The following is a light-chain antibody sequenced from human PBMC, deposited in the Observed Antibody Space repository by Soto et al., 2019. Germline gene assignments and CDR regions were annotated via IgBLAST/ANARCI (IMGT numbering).Light chain of an antibody. CDR3: SSYAGSNNYV. Sequence: QPVLAQPPSASGSPGRSVTLSCTGTSSDVGGYNYVSWYQQHPGKAPKLMIYEVSKRPSGVPDRFSGSKSGNTASLTVSGLQAEDEADYYCSSYAGSNNYVFGTGTKVTLL. J-gene: IGLJ1*01. V-gene: IGLV2-8*01. CDR2: EVS. CDR1: SSDVGGYNY.